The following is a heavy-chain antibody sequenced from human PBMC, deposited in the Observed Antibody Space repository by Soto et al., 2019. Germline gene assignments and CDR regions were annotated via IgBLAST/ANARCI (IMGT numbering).Heavy chain of an antibody. D-gene: IGHD6-19*01. CDR3: ARSSGWYYYYGMDV. J-gene: IGHJ6*02. V-gene: IGHV4-39*01. CDR1: GGSISSSSYY. Sequence: PSETLSLTCTVSGGSISSSSYYWGWIRQPPGKGLEWIGSIYYSGSTYYNPSLKSRVTISVDTSKNQFSLKLSSVTAADTAVYYCARSSGWYYYYGMDVWGQGTTVTVSS. CDR2: IYYSGST.